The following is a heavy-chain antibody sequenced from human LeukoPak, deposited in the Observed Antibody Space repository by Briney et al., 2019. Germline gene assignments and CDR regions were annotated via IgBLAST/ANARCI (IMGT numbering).Heavy chain of an antibody. CDR3: ARHSLPGTTPFDY. CDR1: GHSFINYY. V-gene: IGHV1-46*01. CDR2: IKPSDGST. Sequence: ASVKVSCKASGHSFINYYIHWVRQAPGQGPEWVGIIKPSDGSTAYAQKFQGRVSMTRDTSTSTVYMELSSLESDDTALYYCARHSLPGTTPFDYWGQGSLVTVSS. J-gene: IGHJ4*02. D-gene: IGHD1-1*01.